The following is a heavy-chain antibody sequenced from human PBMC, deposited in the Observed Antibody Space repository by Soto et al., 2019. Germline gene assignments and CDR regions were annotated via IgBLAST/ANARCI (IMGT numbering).Heavy chain of an antibody. J-gene: IGHJ4*02. Sequence: PGGSLRLSCAAAAFTFSSYAMSWVRQAPGKGLEWVSAISGSGGTTYYADSVKGRFTISRDNSKNTLYLHVNSLRAEDTAAYYCRKGTYNGRFGCWGQGSRGRVCS. CDR1: AFTFSSYA. D-gene: IGHD1-26*01. CDR3: RKGTYNGRFGC. CDR2: ISGSGGTT. V-gene: IGHV3-23*01.